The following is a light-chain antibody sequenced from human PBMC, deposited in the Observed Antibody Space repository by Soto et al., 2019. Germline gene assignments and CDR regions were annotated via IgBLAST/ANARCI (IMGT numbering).Light chain of an antibody. CDR1: SSDIGAYNY. CDR3: SSYTTPSTLGSV. CDR2: DVS. V-gene: IGLV2-14*01. J-gene: IGLJ1*01. Sequence: QSVLTQPASVSGSPGQSITISCTGTSSDIGAYNYVSWYQQHPGKAPKLIIYDVSNRPSGVSNRFSGSKSGNTASLTISGLQAEDEADFYCSSYTTPSTLGSVFGTGTKVTVL.